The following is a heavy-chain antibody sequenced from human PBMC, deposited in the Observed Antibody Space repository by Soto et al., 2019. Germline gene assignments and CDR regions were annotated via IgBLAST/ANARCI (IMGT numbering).Heavy chain of an antibody. D-gene: IGHD3-3*01. CDR3: ARGRTTPYYDFWSGYYSHDAFDI. J-gene: IGHJ3*02. Sequence: GASVKVSCKASGYTFTSYDINWVRQATGQGLEWMGWMNPNSGNTGYAQKFQGRVTMTRNTSISTAYMELSSLRSEDTAVYYCARGRTTPYYDFWSGYYSHDAFDIWGQGTMVTVSS. CDR2: MNPNSGNT. V-gene: IGHV1-8*01. CDR1: GYTFTSYD.